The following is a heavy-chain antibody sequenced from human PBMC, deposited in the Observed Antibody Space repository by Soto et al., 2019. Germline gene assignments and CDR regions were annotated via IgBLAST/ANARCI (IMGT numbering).Heavy chain of an antibody. CDR3: AIGGYCDTVNGSEGYYYGMDV. CDR2: INPNSGGT. J-gene: IGHJ6*02. D-gene: IGHD3-22*01. V-gene: IGHV1-2*02. Sequence: QVQMVQSGAEVKKPGASVRVSCKTSGYSFTDYYIHWVRQAPGQGLEWMGWINPNSGGTNYARKFQGRVPLTRYTSSNAAYMELSSLTSDDAAGFHCAIGGYCDTVNGSEGYYYGMDVWGQGTTVSVSS. CDR1: GYSFTDYY.